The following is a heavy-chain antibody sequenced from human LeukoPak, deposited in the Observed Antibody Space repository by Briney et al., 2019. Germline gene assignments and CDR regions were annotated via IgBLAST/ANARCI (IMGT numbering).Heavy chain of an antibody. CDR3: ALPAARPGYYYYGMDV. CDR1: GYTFTSYG. V-gene: IGHV1-18*01. Sequence: ASVKVSCKASGYTFTSYGISWVRQAPGQGLEWMGWISAYNGNTNYAQKLQGRVTMTTDTSTSTAYMELRSLRSEDTAVYYCALPAARPGYYYYGMDVWGQGTTVTVSS. J-gene: IGHJ6*02. CDR2: ISAYNGNT. D-gene: IGHD2-2*01.